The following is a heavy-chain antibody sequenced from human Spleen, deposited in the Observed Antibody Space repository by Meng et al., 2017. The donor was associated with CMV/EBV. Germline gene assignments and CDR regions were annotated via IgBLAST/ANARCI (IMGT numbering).Heavy chain of an antibody. CDR3: ARDSAENWFDP. D-gene: IGHD3-10*01. V-gene: IGHV3-53*01. Sequence: LSCAASGFTVSSNYMSWVRQAPGKGLEWVSVIYSGGSTYYADSVKGRFTIPRDNSKNTLYLQMNSLRAEDTAVYYCARDSAENWFDPWGQGTLVTVSS. J-gene: IGHJ5*02. CDR1: GFTVSSNY. CDR2: IYSGGST.